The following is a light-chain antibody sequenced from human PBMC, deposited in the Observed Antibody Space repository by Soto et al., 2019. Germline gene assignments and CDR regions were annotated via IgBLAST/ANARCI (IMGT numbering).Light chain of an antibody. CDR1: QSVSSN. CDR2: GAS. CDR3: QQYNKWPRP. Sequence: EIVMTQSPATRSVSPGERATLSCRASQSVSSNLAWYQQKPGQAPRLLIYGASTRATGIPARFSGSGSGTEFTLTISSLQSEDFAVYYCQQYNKWPRPFGQGTKVDI. J-gene: IGKJ1*01. V-gene: IGKV3-15*01.